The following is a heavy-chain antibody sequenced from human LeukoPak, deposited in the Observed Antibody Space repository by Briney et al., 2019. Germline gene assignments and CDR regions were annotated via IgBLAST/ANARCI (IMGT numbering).Heavy chain of an antibody. CDR3: ARAEYYYDSSGYPLDY. J-gene: IGHJ4*02. D-gene: IGHD3-22*01. CDR2: INSDGSSA. V-gene: IGHV3-74*01. Sequence: GGSLRLSCAASGFTFSSYWMHWVRQAPGKGLVWVSRINSDGSSASYADSVKGRFTISRDNAKNTLYLQMNSLRAEDTAVYYCARAEYYYDSSGYPLDYSGQGTLVTVSS. CDR1: GFTFSSYW.